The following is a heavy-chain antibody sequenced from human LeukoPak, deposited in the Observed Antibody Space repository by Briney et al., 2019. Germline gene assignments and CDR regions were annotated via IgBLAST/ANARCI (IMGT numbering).Heavy chain of an antibody. CDR3: AMGDTAMGDAFDSFDI. V-gene: IGHV1-69*04. CDR1: GGTFSSYA. Sequence: SVKVSCKASGGTFSSYAISWVRQAPGQGLEWMGRIIPIFGIANYAQKFQGRVTITADKSTSTAYMELSSLRSEGTAVYYCAMGDTAMGDAFDSFDIWGQGTMVTVSS. J-gene: IGHJ3*02. CDR2: IIPIFGIA. D-gene: IGHD5-18*01.